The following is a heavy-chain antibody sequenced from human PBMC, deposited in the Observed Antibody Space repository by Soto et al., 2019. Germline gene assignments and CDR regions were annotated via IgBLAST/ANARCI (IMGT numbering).Heavy chain of an antibody. CDR3: ARDSFPPYSSSSKGFDY. J-gene: IGHJ4*02. V-gene: IGHV4-59*01. Sequence: QVQLQESGPGLVKPSETLSLICTVSGGSISSYYWNWIRQSPGKGLEWIASLDYSGTTNYNPSLKSRITTSVDPSKKQFSLKIRSVTAADPAVYYCARDSFPPYSSSSKGFDYWGQGSLVTVST. CDR2: LDYSGTT. CDR1: GGSISSYY. D-gene: IGHD6-6*01.